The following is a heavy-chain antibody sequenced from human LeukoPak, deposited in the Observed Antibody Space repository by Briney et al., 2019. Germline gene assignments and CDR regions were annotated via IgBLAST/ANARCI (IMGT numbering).Heavy chain of an antibody. Sequence: GGSLRLSCAASGFIFSSYWMSWVRQAPGKGLEWVANIKQDGSEKYYVDSVKGRFTISRDNAKNSLYLQMNSLRAEDTAVYYCASASVAGTGGDYWGQGTLVTVSS. J-gene: IGHJ4*02. CDR2: IKQDGSEK. D-gene: IGHD6-19*01. V-gene: IGHV3-7*01. CDR1: GFIFSSYW. CDR3: ASASVAGTGGDY.